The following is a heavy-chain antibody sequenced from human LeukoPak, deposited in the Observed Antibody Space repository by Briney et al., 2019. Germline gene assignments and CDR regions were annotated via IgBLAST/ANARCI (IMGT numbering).Heavy chain of an antibody. CDR2: INHSGST. Sequence: PSETLSLTCAVYGGSFSGYYWSWIRQPPGKGLQWIGEINHSGSTNYNPSLKSRVTISVDTSKNQFSLKLSSVSAADTAVYYCARYPLDYDFWSGYLSGYMDVWGKGTTVTVSS. CDR3: ARYPLDYDFWSGYLSGYMDV. J-gene: IGHJ6*03. V-gene: IGHV4-34*01. CDR1: GGSFSGYY. D-gene: IGHD3-3*01.